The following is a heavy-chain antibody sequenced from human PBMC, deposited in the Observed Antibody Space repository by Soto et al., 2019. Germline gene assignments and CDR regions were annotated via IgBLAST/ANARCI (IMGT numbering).Heavy chain of an antibody. Sequence: QVQLVQSGAEVKKPGASVKVSCKASGYTFTNYGISWVRQAPGQGLEWMGWISANNGNTNYEQKLQGRVTMTTATSTSTGYMELRSLRSDDTAVYYCARDRGSYALDYWGQGTLVTVSS. V-gene: IGHV1-18*01. J-gene: IGHJ4*02. CDR1: GYTFTNYG. D-gene: IGHD1-26*01. CDR2: ISANNGNT. CDR3: ARDRGSYALDY.